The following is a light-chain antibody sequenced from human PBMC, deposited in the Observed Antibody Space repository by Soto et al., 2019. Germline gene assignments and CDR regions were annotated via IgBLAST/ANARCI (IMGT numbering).Light chain of an antibody. CDR2: AAS. V-gene: IGKV1-39*01. CDR3: QQGSTTPLT. Sequence: DIQLTQSPSSLSASVGDRVTITCRASQTINSFLNWYQQKPGKAPKLLIYAASSLQSGVPPRFSGGGSGTDFTLTISSLQPGDFATYYCQQGSTTPLTFGPGTKVDIK. CDR1: QTINSF. J-gene: IGKJ3*01.